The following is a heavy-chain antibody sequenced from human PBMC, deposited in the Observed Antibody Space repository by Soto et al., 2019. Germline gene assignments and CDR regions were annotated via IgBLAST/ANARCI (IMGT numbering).Heavy chain of an antibody. CDR1: GFTFNNYG. Sequence: QVQLVESGGGVVPPGRPLRLSCAASGFTFNNYGMHWVGQAPGKGLEWLAVILYDGRKKYYAESVKGRFTISRDNSKNTVYLQMNILRAEDTALYYCTREDEWLVNRYSDLWGRGTLVTVSS. V-gene: IGHV3-33*01. J-gene: IGHJ2*01. CDR2: ILYDGRKK. CDR3: TREDEWLVNRYSDL. D-gene: IGHD3-3*01.